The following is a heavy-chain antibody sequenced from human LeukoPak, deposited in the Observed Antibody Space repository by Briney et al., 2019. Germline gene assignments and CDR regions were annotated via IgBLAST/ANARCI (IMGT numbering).Heavy chain of an antibody. V-gene: IGHV4-34*01. J-gene: IGHJ6*03. Sequence: SETLSLTCAVYGGSFSGYYWSWIRQPPGKGLEWIGEINHSGSTNYNPSLKSRVTISVDTSKNQFSLKLSSVTAADTAVYYCARRGPRRALSSSSSYYYYMDVWGRGTTVTVSS. CDR3: ARRGPRRALSSSSSYYYYMDV. D-gene: IGHD6-6*01. CDR1: GGSFSGYY. CDR2: INHSGST.